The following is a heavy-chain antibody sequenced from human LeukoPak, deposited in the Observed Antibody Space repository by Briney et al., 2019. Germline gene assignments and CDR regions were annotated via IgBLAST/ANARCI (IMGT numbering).Heavy chain of an antibody. CDR3: ARDKGGSGSYYYGMDV. CDR1: GFTFDDYG. D-gene: IGHD3-10*01. J-gene: IGHJ6*02. CDR2: INWNGGST. Sequence: GGSLRLSCAASGFTFDDYGMSWVRQAPGKGLEWVSGINWNGGSTGYADSVKGRFTISRGNAKNSLYLQMNSLRAEDTALYYCARDKGGSGSYYYGMDVWGQGTTVTVSS. V-gene: IGHV3-20*04.